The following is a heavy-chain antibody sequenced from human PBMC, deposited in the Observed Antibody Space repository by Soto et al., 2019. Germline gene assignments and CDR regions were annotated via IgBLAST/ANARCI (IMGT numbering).Heavy chain of an antibody. D-gene: IGHD3-9*01. CDR2: INHSGST. V-gene: IGHV4-34*01. J-gene: IGHJ5*02. Sequence: QVQLQQWGAGLLKPSETLSLTCAVYGGSFSGYYWSWIRQPPGKGLEWIGEINHSGSTNYNPSLKSRVTISVDTSKNQFSLKLSSVTAADTAVYYCARGARYFDWLVNNNWFDPWGQGTLVTVSS. CDR1: GGSFSGYY. CDR3: ARGARYFDWLVNNNWFDP.